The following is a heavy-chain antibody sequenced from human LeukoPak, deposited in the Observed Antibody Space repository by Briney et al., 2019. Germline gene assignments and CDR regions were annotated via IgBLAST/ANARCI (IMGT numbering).Heavy chain of an antibody. CDR3: AKVMALSMFDVSSLPDY. CDR2: ISGSGGSRGTT. Sequence: GGSLRLSCAASGLIFSNHAMGWVRQAPGKGLEWVSVISGSGGSRGTTSYAESVKGRFTISRDNSKKILYLQMSSLTVEDTATYYCAKVMALSMFDVSSLPDYWGQGTLVTVSS. V-gene: IGHV3-23*01. CDR1: GLIFSNHA. J-gene: IGHJ4*02. D-gene: IGHD2/OR15-2a*01.